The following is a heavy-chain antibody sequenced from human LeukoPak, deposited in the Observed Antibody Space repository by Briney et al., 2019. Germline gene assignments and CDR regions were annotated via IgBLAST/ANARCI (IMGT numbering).Heavy chain of an antibody. V-gene: IGHV1-69*06. Sequence: GASVKVSCKASGGTFSSYAISWVRQAPGQGLEWMGGIIPIFGTANYAQKFQGRVTITADKSTSTAYMELSSLRSEDTAVYYCARERPKLRYSSSWYHEYFQHWGQGTLVTVSS. CDR2: IIPIFGTA. D-gene: IGHD6-13*01. CDR1: GGTFSSYA. J-gene: IGHJ1*01. CDR3: ARERPKLRYSSSWYHEYFQH.